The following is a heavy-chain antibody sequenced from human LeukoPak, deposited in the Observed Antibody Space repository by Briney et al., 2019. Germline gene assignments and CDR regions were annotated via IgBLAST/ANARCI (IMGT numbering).Heavy chain of an antibody. D-gene: IGHD4-17*01. CDR3: ARVNYGDYVFDY. CDR2: IYYSGTT. Sequence: SETLSLTCTLSVGSISSITYYWGWIRQPPGKGLEWIGTIYYSGTTYYNPSLKSRVTISVDTSKDQFSLRLSSVTAADTAIYYYARVNYGDYVFDYWGQGTLVTVSS. J-gene: IGHJ4*02. CDR1: VGSISSITYY. V-gene: IGHV4-39*07.